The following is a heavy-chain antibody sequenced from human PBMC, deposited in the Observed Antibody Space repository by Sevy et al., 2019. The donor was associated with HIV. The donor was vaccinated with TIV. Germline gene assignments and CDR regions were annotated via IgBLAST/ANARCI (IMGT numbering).Heavy chain of an antibody. J-gene: IGHJ6*03. CDR3: AKGGGGHYDPDEIAYYFYYYNMDV. D-gene: IGHD3-22*01. CDR1: GFSFDSYG. V-gene: IGHV3-23*01. Sequence: GGSLRLSCAVSGFSFDSYGMTWVRQAPGKGLEWVSAISGSGTRTYYADSVKGRFIISRDNSKNTLDLQMNSHRAEDTGYYFCAKGGGGHYDPDEIAYYFYYYNMDVWGKGTTVTVSS. CDR2: ISGSGTRT.